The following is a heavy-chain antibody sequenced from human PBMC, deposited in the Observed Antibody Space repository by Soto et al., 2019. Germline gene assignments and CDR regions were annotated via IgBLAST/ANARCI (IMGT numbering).Heavy chain of an antibody. CDR2: VSPTGDTV. V-gene: IGHV3-9*01. CDR3: VKDAPNGSIDD. Sequence: VQVVASGGGLVQPGRSLRLSCAVSGFRFEQYVMHWVRQAPGKGLECVSTVSPTGDTVAYADSVEGRFTVSRDNAKNSLDLQMNSLKGDDTAFYYCVKDAPNGSIDDWGQGTLFTVSS. J-gene: IGHJ4*02. D-gene: IGHD3-10*01. CDR1: GFRFEQYV.